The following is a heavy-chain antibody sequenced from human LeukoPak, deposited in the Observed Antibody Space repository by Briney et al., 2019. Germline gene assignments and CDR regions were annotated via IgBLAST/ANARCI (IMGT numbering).Heavy chain of an antibody. V-gene: IGHV1-69*13. D-gene: IGHD6-13*01. CDR2: IIPIFGTA. CDR3: AATAAAGPLNYYYYMDV. J-gene: IGHJ6*03. CDR1: GGTFSSYA. Sequence: ASVKVSCKASGGTFSSYAISWVRQAPGQGLEWMGGIIPIFGTANYAQKFQGRVTITADESTSTAYMELSSLRSEDTAVYYCAATAAAGPLNYYYYMDVWGKGTTVTVSS.